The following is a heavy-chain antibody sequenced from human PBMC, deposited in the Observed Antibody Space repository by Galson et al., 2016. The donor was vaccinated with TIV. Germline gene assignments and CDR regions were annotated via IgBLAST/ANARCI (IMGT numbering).Heavy chain of an antibody. CDR1: GYTLSHYY. CDR3: ATFSGARGPFDY. V-gene: IGHV1-46*01. CDR2: IDPLGGGT. Sequence: SVKVSCKASGYTLSHYYMHWVRQAPGQGLEWVGVIDPLGGGTTYAPQFQGRVTMTRDTSTGTVYMELTSLKSDDTAVLYCATFSGARGPFDYWGQGTLVAVSS. J-gene: IGHJ4*02. D-gene: IGHD2-15*01.